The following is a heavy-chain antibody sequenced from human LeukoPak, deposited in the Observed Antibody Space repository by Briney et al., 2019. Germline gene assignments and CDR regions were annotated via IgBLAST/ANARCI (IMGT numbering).Heavy chain of an antibody. Sequence: PSETLSLTCNVSGYSITNGYYWGWIRQPPGQGLEWIGSIYHSGSTYYNPSLKSRVTISVATSKNQFSLKLNSVTAADTAVYYCARTETYSSGWYDPFFDYWGQGILVTVSS. D-gene: IGHD6-19*01. V-gene: IGHV4-38-2*02. CDR2: IYHSGST. CDR1: GYSITNGYY. CDR3: ARTETYSSGWYDPFFDY. J-gene: IGHJ4*02.